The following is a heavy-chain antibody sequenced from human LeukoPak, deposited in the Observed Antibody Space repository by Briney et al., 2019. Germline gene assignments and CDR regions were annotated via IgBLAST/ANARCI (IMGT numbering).Heavy chain of an antibody. J-gene: IGHJ3*02. CDR2: INQDGSEK. Sequence: GGSLRLSCEASGFILKNHWMTWVRQAPGKGLEWVANINQDGSEKFYVDSVKGRFTISRDNSKNSLFLQLNSLRAEDTAVYYCARVWQYYYDYSAFDIWGQGTMVTAS. CDR3: ARVWQYYYDYSAFDI. CDR1: GFILKNHW. V-gene: IGHV3-7*04. D-gene: IGHD3-16*01.